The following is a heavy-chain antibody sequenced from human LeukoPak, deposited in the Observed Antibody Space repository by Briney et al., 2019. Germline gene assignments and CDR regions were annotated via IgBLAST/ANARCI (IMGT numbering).Heavy chain of an antibody. J-gene: IGHJ4*02. CDR2: LSTDNGDT. CDR3: ARHGGVGPKWDYFDY. V-gene: IGHV1-18*01. D-gene: IGHD3-16*01. CDR1: GYTFTSYG. Sequence: GASVKVSCKASGYTFTSYGISWVRQAPGQGLEWMGWLSTDNGDTNYAQKLQGRVTMTTDTSTTTAHMELRSLRSDDTAVYYCARHGGVGPKWDYFDYWGPGTLVTVSS.